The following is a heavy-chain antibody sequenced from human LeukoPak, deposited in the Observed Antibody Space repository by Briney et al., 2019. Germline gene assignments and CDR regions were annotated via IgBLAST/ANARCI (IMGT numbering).Heavy chain of an antibody. CDR2: ISGSGGST. D-gene: IGHD6-13*01. CDR3: AKSTYGSSWDFDY. Sequence: GGSLRLSCAASGAASGFIFSNCAMNWVRQAPGKGLEWVSAISGSGGSTYYADSVKGRFTISRDNSKNTLYLQMNSLRAEDTAVYYCAKSTYGSSWDFDYWGQGTLVTVSS. CDR1: GFIFSNCA. V-gene: IGHV3-23*01. J-gene: IGHJ4*02.